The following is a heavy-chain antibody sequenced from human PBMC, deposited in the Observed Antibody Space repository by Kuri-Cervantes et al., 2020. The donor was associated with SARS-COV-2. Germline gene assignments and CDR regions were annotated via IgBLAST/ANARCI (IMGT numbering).Heavy chain of an antibody. CDR3: ARVIQSQYYYYYYMDV. V-gene: IGHV4-39*07. CDR2: IYYSGST. Sequence: SETLSLTCTVSGGSISSSSYYWGWIRQPPGKGLEWIGSIYYSGSTYYNPSLKSQVTISVDTSKNQFSLKLSSVTAADTAVYYCARVIQSQYYYYYYMDVWGKGTTVTVSS. CDR1: GGSISSSSYY. J-gene: IGHJ6*03. D-gene: IGHD4-11*01.